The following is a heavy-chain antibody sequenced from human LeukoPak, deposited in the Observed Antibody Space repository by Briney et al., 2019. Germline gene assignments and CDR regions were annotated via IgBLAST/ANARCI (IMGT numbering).Heavy chain of an antibody. CDR2: IRYDGSNK. CDR3: AKRDTAMVTGSLFDY. J-gene: IGHJ4*02. V-gene: IGHV3-30*02. CDR1: GFTFSSYG. Sequence: PGGSLRLSCAASGFTFSSYGMHWVRQAPGKGLEWVAFIRYDGSNKYYADSVKGRFTISRDNSKNTLYLQMNSLGAEDTAVYHCAKRDTAMVTGSLFDYWGQGTLVTVSS. D-gene: IGHD5-18*01.